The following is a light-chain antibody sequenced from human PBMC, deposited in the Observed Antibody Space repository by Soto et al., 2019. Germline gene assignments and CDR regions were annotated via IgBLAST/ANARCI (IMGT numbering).Light chain of an antibody. V-gene: IGKV1-39*01. CDR2: AAS. J-gene: IGKJ1*01. Sequence: DIQMTQSPSSLSASVGDRVTITCRASQSISNYLNWYQQKPGRAPELLIYAASSLQSGVPSRFSGSGSGTDVTLTISSLQPEDFATYHCQQSYSTPRTFGQGTKVEIK. CDR1: QSISNY. CDR3: QQSYSTPRT.